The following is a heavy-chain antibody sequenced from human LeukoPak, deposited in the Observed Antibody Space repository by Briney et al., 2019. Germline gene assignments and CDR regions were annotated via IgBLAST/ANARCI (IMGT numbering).Heavy chain of an antibody. CDR3: AKAYYGSGSPLDWFDP. V-gene: IGHV3-66*01. Sequence: GGSLRLSCAASGITVSGNDMAWVRQAPGKGLEWASVIYSGGNTYHADSVKGRFSISRDNSKNTLYLQMNSLRAEDTAVYYCAKAYYGSGSPLDWFDPWGQGTLVTVSS. CDR1: GITVSGND. J-gene: IGHJ5*02. CDR2: IYSGGNT. D-gene: IGHD3-10*01.